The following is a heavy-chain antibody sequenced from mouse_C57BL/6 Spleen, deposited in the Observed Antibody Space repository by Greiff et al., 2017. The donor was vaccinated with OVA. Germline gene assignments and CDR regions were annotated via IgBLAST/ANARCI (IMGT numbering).Heavy chain of an antibody. CDR1: GYAFTNYL. J-gene: IGHJ3*01. D-gene: IGHD1-1*01. CDR2: INPGSGGT. Sequence: VQLQQSGAELVRPGTSVKVSCKASGYAFTNYLIEWVKQRPGQGLEWIGVINPGSGGTNYNEKFKGKATLTADKSSSTAYMQLSSLTSEDSAVYFCARPYYGSSSSWFAYWGQGTLVTVSA. CDR3: ARPYYGSSSSWFAY. V-gene: IGHV1-54*01.